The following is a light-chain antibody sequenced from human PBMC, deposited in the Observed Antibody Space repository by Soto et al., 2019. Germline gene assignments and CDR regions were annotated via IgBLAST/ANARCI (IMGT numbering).Light chain of an antibody. Sequence: QPPWAAGSPGQSVAISCTRTISDVGAYTSVSWYQQHPGNAPKPMLYEVNKRPSGVPDRFSPSKSGNTASLTVSGLQAEDEADYYCSSYAGSRNVFGTVT. J-gene: IGLJ1*01. CDR3: SSYAGSRNV. V-gene: IGLV2-8*01. CDR2: EVN. CDR1: ISDVGAYTS.